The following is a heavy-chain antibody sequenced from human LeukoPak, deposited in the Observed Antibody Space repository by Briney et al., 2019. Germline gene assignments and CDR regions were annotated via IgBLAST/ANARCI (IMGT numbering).Heavy chain of an antibody. CDR2: ISSSSSYI. J-gene: IGHJ4*02. Sequence: PGGSLRLSCAASGFTFSSYSMNWVRQAPGKGLEWVSSISSSSSYIYYADSVKGRFTISRDNAKNSLYLQMNSLRAEDTAVYYCASGRFGEPHSSVERDYWGQGTLVTVSS. CDR3: ASGRFGEPHSSVERDY. CDR1: GFTFSSYS. D-gene: IGHD3-10*01. V-gene: IGHV3-21*04.